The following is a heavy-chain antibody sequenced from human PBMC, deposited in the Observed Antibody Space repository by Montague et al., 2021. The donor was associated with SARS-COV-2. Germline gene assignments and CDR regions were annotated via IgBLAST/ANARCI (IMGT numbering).Heavy chain of an antibody. CDR3: AREGQIGWYDAWYYYGMDV. J-gene: IGHJ6*02. D-gene: IGHD6-19*01. Sequence: SLRLSCAASGFTVSSNYMSWVRQAPGEGLEWVSVIYSGGSTYYADSVKGRFTISSHNSKNTPYLQLNGLRAEDTAAYYCAREGQIGWYDAWYYYGMDVWGQGTTVTVSS. CDR2: IYSGGST. CDR1: GFTVSSNY. V-gene: IGHV3-53*04.